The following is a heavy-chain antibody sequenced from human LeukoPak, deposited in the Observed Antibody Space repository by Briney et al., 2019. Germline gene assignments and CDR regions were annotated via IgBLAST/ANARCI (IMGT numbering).Heavy chain of an antibody. J-gene: IGHJ6*02. Sequence: PGGSLRLSCAASGFTFSSYEMNWVRQAPGKGLEWVANIKQDGSEKYYVDSVKGRFTISRDNAKNSLYLQMNSLRAEDTAVYYCARGYDFWSGRDGMDVWGQGTTVTVSS. CDR1: GFTFSSYE. D-gene: IGHD3-3*01. CDR2: IKQDGSEK. V-gene: IGHV3-7*05. CDR3: ARGYDFWSGRDGMDV.